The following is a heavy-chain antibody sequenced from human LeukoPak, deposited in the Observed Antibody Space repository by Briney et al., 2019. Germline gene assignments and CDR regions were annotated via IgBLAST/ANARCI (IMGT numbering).Heavy chain of an antibody. J-gene: IGHJ6*03. V-gene: IGHV1-46*01. CDR3: AREGDILTGYYYMDV. D-gene: IGHD3-9*01. CDR1: GYTFTSYY. Sequence: ASVKVSCKASGYTFTSYYMHWVRQAPGQGLEWMGIINPSGGSTSYAQKFQGRVTMTRDTSISTAYMELSRLRSDDTAVYYCAREGDILTGYYYMDVWGKGTTVTVSS. CDR2: INPSGGST.